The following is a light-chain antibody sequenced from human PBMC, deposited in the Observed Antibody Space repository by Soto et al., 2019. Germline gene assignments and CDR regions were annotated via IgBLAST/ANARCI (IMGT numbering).Light chain of an antibody. CDR1: QSVSSSY. CDR2: GAS. CDR3: QQYGSSRT. Sequence: EIVLTQSPGTLFLSPGERATLSCRASQSVSSSYLAWYQPKPGQAPRLLIYGASSTATGIPDRLSGSGSGTDFTLPIRRLEPEDFAVYYCQQYGSSRTFGQGTKVDIK. V-gene: IGKV3-20*01. J-gene: IGKJ1*01.